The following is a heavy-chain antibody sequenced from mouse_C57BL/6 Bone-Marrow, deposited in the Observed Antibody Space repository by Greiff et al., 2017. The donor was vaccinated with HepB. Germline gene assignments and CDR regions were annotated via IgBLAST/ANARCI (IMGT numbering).Heavy chain of an antibody. CDR2: IYPRSGNT. CDR1: GYTFTSYG. D-gene: IGHD1-1*01. J-gene: IGHJ1*03. Sequence: VQLQQSGAELARPGASVKLSCKASGYTFTSYGISWVKQRTGQGLEWIGEIYPRSGNTYYNEKFKGKATLTADKSSSTAYMELRSLTSEDSAVYCCASHWKSYYYGSSHWYFDVWGTGTTVTVSS. CDR3: ASHWKSYYYGSSHWYFDV. V-gene: IGHV1-81*01.